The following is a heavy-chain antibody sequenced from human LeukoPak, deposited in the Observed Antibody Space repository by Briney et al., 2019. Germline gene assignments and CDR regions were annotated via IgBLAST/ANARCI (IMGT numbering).Heavy chain of an antibody. CDR3: ARVTVSSGLYFGNY. Sequence: SETLSLTCTVSGGSISSYYWSWIRQPPGKGLEWIGYIYYSGSTNYNPSLKSRVTISIDTSKNQFSLKLSSVTAAGTAVYYCARVTVSSGLYFGNYWGQGTLVTVSS. V-gene: IGHV4-59*12. D-gene: IGHD3-22*01. J-gene: IGHJ4*02. CDR2: IYYSGST. CDR1: GGSISSYY.